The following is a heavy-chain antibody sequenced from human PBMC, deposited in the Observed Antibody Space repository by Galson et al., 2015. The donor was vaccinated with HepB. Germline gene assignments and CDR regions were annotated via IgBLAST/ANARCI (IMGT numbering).Heavy chain of an antibody. V-gene: IGHV3-30*18. CDR1: GFTFSSYG. CDR3: AKAGITMIDKDYYYMDV. Sequence: SLRLSCAASGFTFSSYGMHWVRQAPGKGLEWVAVISYDGSNKYYADSVKGRFTISRDNSKNTLYLQMNSLRAEDTAVYYCAKAGITMIDKDYYYMDVWGKGTTVTVSS. D-gene: IGHD3-22*01. J-gene: IGHJ6*03. CDR2: ISYDGSNK.